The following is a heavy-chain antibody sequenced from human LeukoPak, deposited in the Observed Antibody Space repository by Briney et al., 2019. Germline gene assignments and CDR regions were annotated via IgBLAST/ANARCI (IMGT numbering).Heavy chain of an antibody. CDR2: IYYSGST. CDR1: GGFISNYY. Sequence: PSETLSLTCTVSGGFISNYYWSWIRQPPGKGLEWIGYIYYSGSTNYNPSLKGRVTISVDTSKNQFSLKLSSVTAADTAVYYCARVDLDGYNSFDYWGQGTLVTVSS. CDR3: ARVDLDGYNSFDY. J-gene: IGHJ4*02. D-gene: IGHD5-24*01. V-gene: IGHV4-59*01.